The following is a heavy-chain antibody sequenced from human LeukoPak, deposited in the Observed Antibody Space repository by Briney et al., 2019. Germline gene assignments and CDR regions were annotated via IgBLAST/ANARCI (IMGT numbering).Heavy chain of an antibody. CDR3: ARGPPGFDY. V-gene: IGHV4-4*07. CDR2: IYSTGIT. Sequence: SETLSLTCSVSGGSLKNYYWSWIRQPPGKGLEWFGHIYSTGITNYNPSLRSRLAISVDTSKNQFSLKLSSVTAADTAVYYCARGPPGFDYWGQGTLVTVSS. J-gene: IGHJ4*02. CDR1: GGSLKNYY.